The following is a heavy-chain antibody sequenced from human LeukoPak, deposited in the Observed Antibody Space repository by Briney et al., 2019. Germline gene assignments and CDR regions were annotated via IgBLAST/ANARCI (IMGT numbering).Heavy chain of an antibody. Sequence: GGSLRLSCAASGFTFSSYWMTWVRQAPGKGLEWVANIKQDGSEKYYVDSVKGRFTISRDNAKNSLYLQMNSLRAEDTAVYYCARDDYSSSWSDYYYYVDVWGQGALVTVSS. CDR2: IKQDGSEK. D-gene: IGHD6-13*01. CDR3: ARDDYSSSWSDYYYYVDV. CDR1: GFTFSSYW. J-gene: IGHJ6*03. V-gene: IGHV3-7*01.